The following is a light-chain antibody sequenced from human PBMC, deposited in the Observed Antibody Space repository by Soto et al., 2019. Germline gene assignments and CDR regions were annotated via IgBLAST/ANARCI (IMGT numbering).Light chain of an antibody. V-gene: IGKV1-33*01. CDR2: DAS. CDR1: QDISNY. J-gene: IGKJ4*01. CDR3: QQYDNLPLS. Sequence: DIQMTQSPSSLSASVGDRVTITCQASQDISNYLNWYQQKPGKAPKLLIYDASNLETGVPSRFSGSGSGTDFIFTISRLQPEDIAIYYCQQYDNLPLSFGGGTKVEIK.